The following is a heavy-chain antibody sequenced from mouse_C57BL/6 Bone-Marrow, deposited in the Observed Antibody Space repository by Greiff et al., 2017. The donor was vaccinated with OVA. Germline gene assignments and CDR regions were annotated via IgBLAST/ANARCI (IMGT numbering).Heavy chain of an antibody. V-gene: IGHV1-4*01. CDR2: IDPSSDYT. Sequence: VNLVESGAELARPGASVKMSCKASGYTFTSYTMHWVKQRPGQGLEWIGYIDPSSDYTKYNQKLKDKATLTADKSSSTAYMQLSSLTSEDSAVYYCARGYYFDYWGQGTTLTVSS. CDR3: ARGYYFDY. J-gene: IGHJ2*01. CDR1: GYTFTSYT.